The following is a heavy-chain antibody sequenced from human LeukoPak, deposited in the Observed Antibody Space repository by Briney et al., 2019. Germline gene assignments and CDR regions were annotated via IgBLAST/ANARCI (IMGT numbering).Heavy chain of an antibody. Sequence: SETLSLTCTVSGGSISSGGYYWSWIRQHPGKGLEWIGYIYYSGSTYYNPSLKSRVTISVDTSKNQFSLKLSSVTAADTAVYYCARATGEYYDILTGYSDGYYFDYWGQGTLVTVSS. CDR1: GGSISSGGYY. J-gene: IGHJ4*02. CDR3: ARATGEYYDILTGYSDGYYFDY. V-gene: IGHV4-31*03. CDR2: IYYSGST. D-gene: IGHD3-9*01.